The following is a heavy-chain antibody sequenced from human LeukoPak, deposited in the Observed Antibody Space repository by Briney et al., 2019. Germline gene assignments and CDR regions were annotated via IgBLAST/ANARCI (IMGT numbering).Heavy chain of an antibody. J-gene: IGHJ5*02. CDR2: ISGSGGST. Sequence: GGSLRLSCAASGFTFSSYAMSWVRQAPGKGLEWVSAISGSGGSTYYADSVKGRFTISRDNSKNTLYLQMNSLRAEDTAVYYCAKLEYGGWYDLANWFDPWGQGTPVTVSS. CDR1: GFTFSSYA. D-gene: IGHD6-19*01. V-gene: IGHV3-23*01. CDR3: AKLEYGGWYDLANWFDP.